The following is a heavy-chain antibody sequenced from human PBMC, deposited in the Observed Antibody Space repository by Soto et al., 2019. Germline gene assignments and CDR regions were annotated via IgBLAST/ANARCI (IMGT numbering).Heavy chain of an antibody. D-gene: IGHD6-13*01. CDR3: ARELIAAAGNLAFDY. CDR1: GGSISSYY. Sequence: SETLSLTCTVSGGSISSYYWSWIRQPAGKGLGWIGRIYTSGSTNYNPSLKSRVTMSVDTSKNQFSLKLSSVTAADTAVYYCARELIAAAGNLAFDYWGQGTLVTVSS. CDR2: IYTSGST. J-gene: IGHJ4*02. V-gene: IGHV4-4*07.